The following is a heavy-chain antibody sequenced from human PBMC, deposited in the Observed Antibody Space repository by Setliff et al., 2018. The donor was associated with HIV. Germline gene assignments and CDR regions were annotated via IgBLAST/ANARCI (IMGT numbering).Heavy chain of an antibody. V-gene: IGHV1-2*06. CDR2: INPNNGGT. CDR3: AKPRIFDSFDA. D-gene: IGHD2-15*01. CDR1: TFLVTGYN. J-gene: IGHJ3*01. Sequence: ASVKVSCKALTFLVTGYNIHWVRLAPGHGPEWLGRINPNNGGTDYAQKFQGRVTMSLDTSTNTVYLELKGLTSDDTAVYYCAKPRIFDSFDAWGPGTVVTVSS.